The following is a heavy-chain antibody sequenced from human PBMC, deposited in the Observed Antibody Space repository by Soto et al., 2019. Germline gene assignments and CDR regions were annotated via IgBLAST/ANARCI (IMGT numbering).Heavy chain of an antibody. CDR3: ARAECSNPNCLTAYYSYGLDV. D-gene: IGHD2-2*01. CDR1: GGTFSSYA. Sequence: SVKVSCKASGGTFSSYAISWVRQAPGQGLEWMGGIIPIFGTANYAHKLQVRVTITADESTSTAYMELSSLRSEDTAVYYCARAECSNPNCLTAYYSYGLDVWG. V-gene: IGHV1-69*13. J-gene: IGHJ6*02. CDR2: IIPIFGTA.